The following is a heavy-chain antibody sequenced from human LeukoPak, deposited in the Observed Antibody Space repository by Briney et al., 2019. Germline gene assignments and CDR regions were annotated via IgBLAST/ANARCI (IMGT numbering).Heavy chain of an antibody. Sequence: VASVKVSCKASGGTFSRYAISWVRQAPGQGLEWMGRIIPILGIMNYAQKFQDTVTITADKSTNTTYMELSSLRSEDTAVYYCARVTNGDSGSYSDWGQGTLVTVSS. CDR2: IIPILGIM. D-gene: IGHD3-10*01. CDR3: ARVTNGDSGSYSD. J-gene: IGHJ4*02. CDR1: GGTFSRYA. V-gene: IGHV1-69*04.